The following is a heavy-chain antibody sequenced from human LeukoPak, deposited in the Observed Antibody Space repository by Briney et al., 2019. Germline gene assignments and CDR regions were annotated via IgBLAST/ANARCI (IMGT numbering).Heavy chain of an antibody. CDR1: GGSISGRTYY. V-gene: IGHV4-39*01. Sequence: PSETLSLTCTVSGGSISGRTYYWGWIRQPPGKGLEWIGSVYYSGRTYYNPSLKSRVTISVDTSKNQFSLRLSSVTAADTAVYYCARRNDVFDIWGQGTMVTVSS. CDR3: ARRNDVFDI. J-gene: IGHJ3*02. CDR2: VYYSGRT.